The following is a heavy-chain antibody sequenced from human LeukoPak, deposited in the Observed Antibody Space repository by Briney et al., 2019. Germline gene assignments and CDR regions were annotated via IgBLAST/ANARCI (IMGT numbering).Heavy chain of an antibody. Sequence: SETLSLTCAAYGGSFSGYYWSWIRQPPGKGLEWIGEINHSGSTNYNPSLKSRVTISVDTSKNQFSLKLSSVTAADTAVYYCARKPLRTQRYIDYWGQGTLVTVSS. J-gene: IGHJ4*02. CDR2: INHSGST. D-gene: IGHD1-20*01. CDR1: GGSFSGYY. CDR3: ARKPLRTQRYIDY. V-gene: IGHV4-34*01.